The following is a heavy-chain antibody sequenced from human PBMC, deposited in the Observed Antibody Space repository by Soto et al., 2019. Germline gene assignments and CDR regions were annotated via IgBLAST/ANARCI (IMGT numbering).Heavy chain of an antibody. V-gene: IGHV3-30-3*01. Sequence: GGSLRLSCAASGFTFSNYSMHWVRQAPGKGLEWVAVISKDGDKKYYTDSVKGRFTISRDNSKNTLYLQMNSLRPEDTAVHYCAREWSVANPGYWGQGTQVTVSS. J-gene: IGHJ4*02. CDR3: AREWSVANPGY. CDR2: ISKDGDKK. D-gene: IGHD5-12*01. CDR1: GFTFSNYS.